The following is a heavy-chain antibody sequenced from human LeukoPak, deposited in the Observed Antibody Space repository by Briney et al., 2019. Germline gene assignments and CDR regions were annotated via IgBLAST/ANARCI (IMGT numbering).Heavy chain of an antibody. D-gene: IGHD6-6*01. J-gene: IGHJ4*02. V-gene: IGHV3-11*01. CDR1: GFTFSDYY. Sequence: GGSLRPSCAASGFTFSDYYMSWIRQAPGKGLEWVSYISSSGSTIYYADSVKGRFTISRDNTKNSLYLQMNSLRAEDTAVYYCARAEGAARPGYYFDYWGQGTLVTVSS. CDR2: ISSSGSTI. CDR3: ARAEGAARPGYYFDY.